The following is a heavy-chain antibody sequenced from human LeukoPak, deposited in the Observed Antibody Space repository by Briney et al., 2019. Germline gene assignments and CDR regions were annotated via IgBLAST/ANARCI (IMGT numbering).Heavy chain of an antibody. V-gene: IGHV4-59*01. Sequence: PSETLSLTCTVSGSISSYYWSWIRQPPGKGLEWIGYIYDSGSTNYNPSLKSRVTMSIDTSKNQFSLNLSPVTAADTAVYYCARHGSGWSFDYWGQGTLVTVSS. CDR2: IYDSGST. D-gene: IGHD6-19*01. CDR1: GSISSYY. CDR3: ARHGSGWSFDY. J-gene: IGHJ4*02.